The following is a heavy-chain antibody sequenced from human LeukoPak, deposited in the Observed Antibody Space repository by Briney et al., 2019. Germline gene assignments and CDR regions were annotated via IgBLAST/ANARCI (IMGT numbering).Heavy chain of an antibody. CDR3: ARAFPAYIAARPDRLDY. CDR1: GFTFSSYA. Sequence: GGSLRLSCAASGFTFSSYAMHWVRQAPGKGLEYVSAISSNGGSTYYANSVKGRFTISRDNAKNSLYLQMNSLRAEDTAVYYCARAFPAYIAARPDRLDYWGQGTLVTVSS. J-gene: IGHJ4*02. D-gene: IGHD6-6*01. V-gene: IGHV3-64*01. CDR2: ISSNGGST.